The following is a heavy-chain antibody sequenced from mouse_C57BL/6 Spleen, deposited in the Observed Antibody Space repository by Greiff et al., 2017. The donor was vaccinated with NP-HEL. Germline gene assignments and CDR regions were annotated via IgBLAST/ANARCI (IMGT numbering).Heavy chain of an antibody. V-gene: IGHV1-64*01. CDR3: ARELGRRYFDV. CDR1: GYTFTSYW. Sequence: VQLQQSGAELVKPGASVKLSCKASGYTFTSYWMHWVKQRPGQGLEWIGMIHPNSGSTNYNEKFKSKATLTVDKSSSTAYMQLSSLTSEDSAVYYCARELGRRYFDVWGTGTTVTVSS. D-gene: IGHD4-1*01. CDR2: IHPNSGST. J-gene: IGHJ1*03.